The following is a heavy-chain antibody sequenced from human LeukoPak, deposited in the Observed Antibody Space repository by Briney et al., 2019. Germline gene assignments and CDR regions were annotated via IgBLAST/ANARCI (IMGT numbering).Heavy chain of an antibody. Sequence: GGSLRLSCAASVLTFSSYSMIWAREAPGKGLEWGSYISSSSATIYYADSVKGRFTISRDNAKNSLYLQMNSLRDEDTAVYYCARDSGSATLHAFDIWGQGTMVTVSS. D-gene: IGHD6-19*01. CDR2: ISSSSATI. J-gene: IGHJ3*02. V-gene: IGHV3-48*02. CDR1: VLTFSSYS. CDR3: ARDSGSATLHAFDI.